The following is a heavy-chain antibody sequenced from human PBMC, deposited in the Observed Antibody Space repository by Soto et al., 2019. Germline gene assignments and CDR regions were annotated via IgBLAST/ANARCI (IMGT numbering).Heavy chain of an antibody. Sequence: EVQLLESGGGLTQPGGSLRLACAASGFSFSSYAMSWVRQAPSQGLEWVSSITTRGGRTYYADSVRGRFTISRDNFANALYLEMNSLRAEDTAIYYCAKEYYYDPSGPYSDLYFYSWGQGTLVTVSS. CDR2: ITTRGGRT. J-gene: IGHJ4*02. CDR3: AKEYYYDPSGPYSDLYFYS. V-gene: IGHV3-23*01. CDR1: GFSFSSYA. D-gene: IGHD3-22*01.